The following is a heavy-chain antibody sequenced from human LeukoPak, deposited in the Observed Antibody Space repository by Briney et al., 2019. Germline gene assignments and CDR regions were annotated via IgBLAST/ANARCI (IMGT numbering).Heavy chain of an antibody. D-gene: IGHD2-15*01. Sequence: GGSLRLSCAASGFTFSSYSMNWVRQAPGKGLEWVSYISSGSTTIYYADSVKGRFTISRFTISRDNAKNSLYLQMNSLRAEDTAVYYCARDRLNLFGSYWGQGTLVTVSS. CDR2: ISSGSTTI. J-gene: IGHJ4*02. CDR3: ARDRLNLFGSY. CDR1: GFTFSSYS. V-gene: IGHV3-48*01.